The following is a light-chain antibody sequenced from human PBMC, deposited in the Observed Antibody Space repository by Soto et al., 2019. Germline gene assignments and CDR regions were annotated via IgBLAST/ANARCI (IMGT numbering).Light chain of an antibody. CDR1: QSVSSSY. Sequence: EIVLTQSPGTLSLSPGERATLSCRASQSVSSSYLGWYQQTPGQAPRLLIYGASSRATGIPDRFSGSGSGTEFTLTISSLQSEDFAVYYCQQYNNWPYTFGQGTKVDIK. CDR3: QQYNNWPYT. V-gene: IGKV3-20*01. CDR2: GAS. J-gene: IGKJ2*01.